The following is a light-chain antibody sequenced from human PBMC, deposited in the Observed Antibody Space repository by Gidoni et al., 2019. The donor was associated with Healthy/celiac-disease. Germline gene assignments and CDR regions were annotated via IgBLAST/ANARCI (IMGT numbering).Light chain of an antibody. CDR2: GAS. Sequence: IVMTQSPATLSVSPGERDNLSCRASHSVSSNLAWYQQKPGQAPRLLIYGASTRATGIPARFSGSGSGTEFTLPISSLQSEDFAVYYCQQYNNWPPLTFGGGTKVEIK. CDR1: HSVSSN. CDR3: QQYNNWPPLT. J-gene: IGKJ4*01. V-gene: IGKV3-15*01.